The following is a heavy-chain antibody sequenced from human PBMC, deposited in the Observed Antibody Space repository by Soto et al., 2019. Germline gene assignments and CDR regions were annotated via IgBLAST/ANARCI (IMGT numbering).Heavy chain of an antibody. CDR3: TTTRRRKGYYYYYMDV. Sequence: PGGSLRLSCAASGFTFSNAWMSWVRQAPGKGLEWVGRIKSKTDGGTTDYAAPVKGRFTISRDDSKNTLYLQMNSLKTEDTAVYYCTTTRRRKGYYYYYMDVWGKGTTVTVSS. V-gene: IGHV3-15*01. CDR2: IKSKTDGGTT. CDR1: GFTFSNAW. J-gene: IGHJ6*03.